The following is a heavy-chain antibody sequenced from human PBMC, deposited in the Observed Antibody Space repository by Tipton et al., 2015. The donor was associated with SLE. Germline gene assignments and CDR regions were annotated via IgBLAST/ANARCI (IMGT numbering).Heavy chain of an antibody. D-gene: IGHD5-24*01. CDR2: IRFDGQIT. Sequence: SLRLSCAASGFTFRSYGMHWVRQAPGKGLEWVAFIRFDGQITYIADSVKGRFTISRDNSKSTLFLQMNRLRAEDTAVYYCARRADYWGQGTLVTVSS. J-gene: IGHJ4*02. CDR3: ARRADY. V-gene: IGHV3-30*02. CDR1: GFTFRSYG.